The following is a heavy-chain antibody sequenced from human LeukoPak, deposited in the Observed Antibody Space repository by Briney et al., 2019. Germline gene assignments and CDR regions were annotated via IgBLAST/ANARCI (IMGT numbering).Heavy chain of an antibody. V-gene: IGHV3-30-3*01. D-gene: IGHD2-21*02. CDR3: ARDRHGDCSNDY. CDR1: GFTFSSYA. Sequence: GGSLRLSCAASGFTFSSYATHWVRQAPGKGLEWVAVISYDGSNTYYADSVKGRFTISRDNAKNSLYLQMNSLRDEDTAVYYCARDRHGDCSNDYWGQGTLVTVSS. J-gene: IGHJ4*02. CDR2: ISYDGSNT.